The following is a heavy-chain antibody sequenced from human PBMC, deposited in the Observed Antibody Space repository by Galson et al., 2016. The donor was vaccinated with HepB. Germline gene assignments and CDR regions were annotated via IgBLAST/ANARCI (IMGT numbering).Heavy chain of an antibody. V-gene: IGHV1-18*01. CDR2: INIYNGDT. Sequence: SVKVSCKASGYSFSRHGLNWVRLAPGQGPEWLGWINIYNGDTKNAQQFQGRVTMTRDPSTRQAYLELRGLRPDVTAVYYCERDMGPVSNPRDASDIWGRGTMVIVSS. D-gene: IGHD1-26*01. CDR1: GYSFSRHG. CDR3: ERDMGPVSNPRDASDI. J-gene: IGHJ3*02.